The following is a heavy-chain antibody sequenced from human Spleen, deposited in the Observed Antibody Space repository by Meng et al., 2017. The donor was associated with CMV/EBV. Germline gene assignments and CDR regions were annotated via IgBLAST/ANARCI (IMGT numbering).Heavy chain of an antibody. J-gene: IGHJ4*02. CDR1: GGSISSSSYY. CDR3: ARSYGDYNFDY. Sequence: QVQIQQGGAGLLKPSETLSLTCTVSGGSISSSSYYWGWIRQPPGKGLEWIGSIYYSGSTYYNPSLKSRVTISVDTSKNQFSLKLSSVTAADTAVYYCARSYGDYNFDYWGQGTLVTVSS. V-gene: IGHV4-39*07. D-gene: IGHD4-17*01. CDR2: IYYSGST.